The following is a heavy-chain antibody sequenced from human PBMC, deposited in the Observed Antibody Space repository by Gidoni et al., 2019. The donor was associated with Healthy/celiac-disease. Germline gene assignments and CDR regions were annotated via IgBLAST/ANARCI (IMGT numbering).Heavy chain of an antibody. V-gene: IGHV1-69*01. J-gene: IGHJ6*03. CDR2: ISPIFCTA. CDR3: ARVRPPFRSSVSHYYMDV. Sequence: QVQLMQSGAEVKKHGSSVKVACKASGATFSRYALSWARQAPGQGREWMGWISPIFCTANYEQKFQGRVTITADESTSTAYMALSRRRSEDTAVYYCARVRPPFRSSVSHYYMDVWGKGTTVTVSS. CDR1: GATFSRYA.